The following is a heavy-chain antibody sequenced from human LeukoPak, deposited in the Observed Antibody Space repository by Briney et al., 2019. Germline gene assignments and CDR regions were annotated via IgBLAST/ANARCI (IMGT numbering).Heavy chain of an antibody. J-gene: IGHJ4*02. CDR1: GFTFSSYA. Sequence: PGGSLRLSCAASGFTFSSYAMSWVRQAPGKGLEWVSAISGSGGSTYYADSVKGRFTISRDNSKNTLYLQMSSLRPEDTAVYYCARQIGVSIDYWGQGTLVTVSS. V-gene: IGHV3-23*01. D-gene: IGHD5/OR15-5a*01. CDR3: ARQIGVSIDY. CDR2: ISGSGGST.